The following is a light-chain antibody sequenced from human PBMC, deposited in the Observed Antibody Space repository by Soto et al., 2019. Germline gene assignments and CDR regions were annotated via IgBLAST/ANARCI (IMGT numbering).Light chain of an antibody. V-gene: IGKV3-11*01. CDR3: QQRYDWPLT. CDR1: QSVSSS. J-gene: IGKJ4*01. Sequence: EIVLTQSPATLSLSTGERATLSCRASQSVSSSLAWYQQKPGQAPRLLIYGASNGATGIPARFSGTGSGTDFTLTISRLEPEDFAVYYCQQRYDWPLTFGGGTKVEIK. CDR2: GAS.